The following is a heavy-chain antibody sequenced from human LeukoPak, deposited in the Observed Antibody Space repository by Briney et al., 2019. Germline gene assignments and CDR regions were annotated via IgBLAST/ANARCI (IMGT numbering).Heavy chain of an antibody. CDR1: GYTFNGYD. V-gene: IGHV1-8*03. Sequence: ASVKVSCKASGYTFNGYDINWVRRATGQGLEWMGWMNINSGNTGYAQKFRGRITITRDASISTAYMELRSLTSEDTAVYYCARQECANGVCYMGIDYWGQGTLVTVSS. J-gene: IGHJ4*02. CDR2: MNINSGNT. CDR3: ARQECANGVCYMGIDY. D-gene: IGHD2-8*01.